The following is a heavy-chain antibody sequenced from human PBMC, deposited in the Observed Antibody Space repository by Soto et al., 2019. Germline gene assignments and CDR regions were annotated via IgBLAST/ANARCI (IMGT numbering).Heavy chain of an antibody. D-gene: IGHD4-4*01. CDR1: GYSFTSYW. Sequence: GESLKISCKGSGYSFTSYWIGWVRQMPGKGLEWMGIIYPGDSDTRYSPSFQGQVTISADKSVSTAYLQWSSLKASDTAMYYCAREVHSYSNYYYYGMDVWGQGTTVTVSS. V-gene: IGHV5-51*01. CDR3: AREVHSYSNYYYYGMDV. CDR2: IYPGDSDT. J-gene: IGHJ6*02.